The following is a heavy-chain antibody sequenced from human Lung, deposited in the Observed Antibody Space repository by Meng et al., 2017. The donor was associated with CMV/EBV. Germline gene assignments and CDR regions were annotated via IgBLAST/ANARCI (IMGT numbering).Heavy chain of an antibody. CDR1: GASVSSYTNY. J-gene: IGHJ4*02. CDR3: ARVHYDISTGYQFDL. CDR2: IYYTGST. Sequence: LXCTVSGASVSSYTNYWSWIRQSPGKGLEWIGYIYYTGSTKYTPSLKSRVTMSVDTSKNHFSLKLSSVTAADTAVYYCARVHYDISTGYQFDLWGQGT. D-gene: IGHD3-9*01. V-gene: IGHV4-61*03.